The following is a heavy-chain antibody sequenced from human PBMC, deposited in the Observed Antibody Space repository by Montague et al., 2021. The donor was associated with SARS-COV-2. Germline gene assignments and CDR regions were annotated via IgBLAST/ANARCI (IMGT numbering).Heavy chain of an antibody. Sequence: SETLSLTCTVSGDSISGFYWIWIRQPPGKGLEWIGKIYYSGITNYNPSLKSRVTISVDTSKNQFSLKLISVTAADTALYYCARGVVAAPDTSDYWGQGTLVTVSS. CDR1: GDSISGFY. V-gene: IGHV4-59*13. CDR2: IYYSGIT. D-gene: IGHD6-13*01. J-gene: IGHJ4*02. CDR3: ARGVVAAPDTSDY.